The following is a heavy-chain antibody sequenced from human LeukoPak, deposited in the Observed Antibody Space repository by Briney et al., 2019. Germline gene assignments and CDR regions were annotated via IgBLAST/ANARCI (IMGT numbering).Heavy chain of an antibody. CDR3: ARGGGGYYASGTHYYFDY. J-gene: IGHJ4*02. Sequence: PGGSLRLSCAASGFTFSSYPMHWVRQAPGKGLEWVGVISYDGSNKYYADSVKGRFTISRDNSKNTLYLQVNSLRADDTAVYYCARGGGGYYASGTHYYFDYWGQGTLVTVSS. D-gene: IGHD3-10*01. CDR2: ISYDGSNK. CDR1: GFTFSSYP. V-gene: IGHV3-30-3*01.